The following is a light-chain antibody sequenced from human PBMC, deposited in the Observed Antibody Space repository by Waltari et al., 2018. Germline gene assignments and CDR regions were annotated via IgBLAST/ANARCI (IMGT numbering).Light chain of an antibody. V-gene: IGLV1-44*01. CDR3: AAWDDSLNGVV. CDR1: SSHIGRNT. Sequence: QSVLTQPPSASGTPGPRVTSPCSGSSSHIGRNTVNRYRQLPGTAPKLLIYSNNRRPSGVSDRFSGSKSGTSASLAISGLQSEDEADYYCAAWDDSLNGVVFGGGTKLTVL. CDR2: SNN. J-gene: IGLJ2*01.